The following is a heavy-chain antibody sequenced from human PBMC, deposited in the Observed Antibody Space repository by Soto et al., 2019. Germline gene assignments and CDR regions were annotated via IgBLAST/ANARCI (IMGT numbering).Heavy chain of an antibody. CDR3: ARESNYYDSSGYYNY. V-gene: IGHV1-18*04. J-gene: IGHJ4*02. CDR1: GYTFTSYG. D-gene: IGHD3-22*01. Sequence: ASVKVSCKASGYTFTSYGISWVRQAPGQGLEWMGWISAYNGNTNYAQKLQGRVTMTTDTSTSTAYMELRSLRSDDTAVYCCARESNYYDSSGYYNYWGQGTLVTVSS. CDR2: ISAYNGNT.